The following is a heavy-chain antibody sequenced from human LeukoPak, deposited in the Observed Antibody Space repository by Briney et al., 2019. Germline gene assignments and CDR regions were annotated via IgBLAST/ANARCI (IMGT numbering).Heavy chain of an antibody. D-gene: IGHD6-13*01. CDR3: ARAPQKAAALPFDY. V-gene: IGHV4-34*09. Sequence: TLSLTCAVYGGSFSGYYWSWIRQPPGKGLEWIGEINHSGSTNYNPSLKSRVSISVDTSRSQFSLRLSSVTAADTAVYYCARAPQKAAALPFDYWGQGTLVTVSS. CDR1: GGSFSGYY. J-gene: IGHJ4*02. CDR2: INHSGST.